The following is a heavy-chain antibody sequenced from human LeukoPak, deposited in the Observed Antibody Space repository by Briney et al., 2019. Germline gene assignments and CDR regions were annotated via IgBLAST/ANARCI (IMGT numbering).Heavy chain of an antibody. CDR2: INHSGST. CDR1: GGSFSGYY. Sequence: SETLSLTCAVYGGSFSGYYWSWLRQPPGKGLEWIGEINHSGSTNYNPSLKSRVTISVDTSKNQFSLKLSSVTAADTAVYYCARSVVPPTYYYYGMDVWGQGTTVTVSS. J-gene: IGHJ6*02. V-gene: IGHV4-34*01. D-gene: IGHD6-6*01. CDR3: ARSVVPPTYYYYGMDV.